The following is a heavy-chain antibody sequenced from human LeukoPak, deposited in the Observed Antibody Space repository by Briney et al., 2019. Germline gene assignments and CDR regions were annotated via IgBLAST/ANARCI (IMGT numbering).Heavy chain of an antibody. CDR1: GFTLSSHP. CDR3: ARDASHFDSSGYFHNYYYGMDV. D-gene: IGHD3-22*01. V-gene: IGHV3-48*03. CDR2: IGNDGRMM. J-gene: IGHJ6*02. Sequence: QAGGSLRLSCAASGFTLSSHPMNWVRQAPGKGLEWVSYIGNDGRMMYYADSVKGRFTISRNSAKNSLYLQMNSLGADDTAVYYCARDASHFDSSGYFHNYYYGMDVRGQGTTVTVSS.